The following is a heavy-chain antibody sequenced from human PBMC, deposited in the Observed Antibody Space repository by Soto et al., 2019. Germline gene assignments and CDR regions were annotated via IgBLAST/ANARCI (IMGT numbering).Heavy chain of an antibody. D-gene: IGHD5-18*01. V-gene: IGHV1-58*01. CDR1: GFTFTSSA. J-gene: IGHJ6*02. CDR3: AADLGYSYGPSAYYYYGMDV. CDR2: IVVGSGNT. Sequence: SVKVSCKASGFTFTSSAVQWVRQARGQRLEWIGWIVVGSGNTNYAQKFQERVTITRDMSTSTAYMELSSLRSEDTAVYYFAADLGYSYGPSAYYYYGMDVWGQGTTVTVSS.